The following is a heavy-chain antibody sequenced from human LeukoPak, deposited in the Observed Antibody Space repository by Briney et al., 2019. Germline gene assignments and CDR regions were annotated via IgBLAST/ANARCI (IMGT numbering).Heavy chain of an antibody. Sequence: GASVKVSCKASGYTFTSYDINWVRQATGQGLEWMGWMNPNSDNTGYAQKFQGRVTMTRNTSISTAYMELSSLRSEDTAVYYCTRGSSWAYWGDSWGQGTLVTVSS. CDR2: MNPNSDNT. D-gene: IGHD3-16*01. CDR3: TRGSSWAYWGDS. V-gene: IGHV1-8*01. CDR1: GYTFTSYD. J-gene: IGHJ4*02.